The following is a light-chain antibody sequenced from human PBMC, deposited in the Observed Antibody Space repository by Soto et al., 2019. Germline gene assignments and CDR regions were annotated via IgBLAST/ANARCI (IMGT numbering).Light chain of an antibody. CDR3: SSYTSSSTPVV. Sequence: QSALTQPASVSGSPGQSITIACTGTSSDVGGYNYVSWYQQNPGKAPKLMIYEVSNRPSGVSNRFSGSKSGNTASLTISGLQADDEADDYCSSYTSSSTPVVFGGGTKLTVL. V-gene: IGLV2-14*01. J-gene: IGLJ2*01. CDR2: EVS. CDR1: SSDVGGYNY.